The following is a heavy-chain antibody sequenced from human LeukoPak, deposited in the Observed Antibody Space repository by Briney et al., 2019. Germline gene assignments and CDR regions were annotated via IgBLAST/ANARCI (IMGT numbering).Heavy chain of an antibody. CDR3: ARGMVTLRFLEWLPNNWFDP. CDR1: GGSFSGFY. D-gene: IGHD3-3*01. Sequence: SETLSLTCAVYGGSFSGFYWSWIRQPPGKGLEWIGEINHSGDTNYNPSLKSRVTMSVDTSKNQFSLKVTSVTAADTAVYFCARGMVTLRFLEWLPNNWFDPWGQGTLVTVSS. CDR2: INHSGDT. V-gene: IGHV4-34*01. J-gene: IGHJ5*02.